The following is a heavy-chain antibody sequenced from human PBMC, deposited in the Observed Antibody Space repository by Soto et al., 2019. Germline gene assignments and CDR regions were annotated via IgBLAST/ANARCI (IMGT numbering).Heavy chain of an antibody. CDR3: ARDGTAMVPSYGMDV. V-gene: IGHV4-59*01. D-gene: IGHD5-18*01. Sequence: ASETLSLTCTVSGGSISSYYWSWIRQPPGKGLEWIGYIYYSGSTNYNPSLKSRVTLSVDTSKNQFSLKLSSVTAADTAVYYCARDGTAMVPSYGMDVWGQGTTVTVSS. CDR2: IYYSGST. CDR1: GGSISSYY. J-gene: IGHJ6*02.